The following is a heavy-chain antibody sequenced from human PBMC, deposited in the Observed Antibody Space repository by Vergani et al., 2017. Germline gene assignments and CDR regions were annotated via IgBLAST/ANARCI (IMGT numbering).Heavy chain of an antibody. V-gene: IGHV4-30-4*01. D-gene: IGHD3-9*01. CDR1: GGPISRGDYY. J-gene: IGHJ4*02. Sequence: QVQLQESGPGLVKPSQTLSLTCTVSGGPISRGDYYWSWIRQPPGKGLEWIGYIYYSGSTYYNPSLKSRVTISVDTSKNQFSLKLSSVTAADTAVYYCARAHLRYFGWFPLDYWGQGTLVTVSS. CDR2: IYYSGST. CDR3: ARAHLRYFGWFPLDY.